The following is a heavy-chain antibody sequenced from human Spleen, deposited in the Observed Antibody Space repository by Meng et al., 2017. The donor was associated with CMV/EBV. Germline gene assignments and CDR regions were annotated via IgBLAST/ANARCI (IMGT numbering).Heavy chain of an antibody. CDR1: RFTFSRSW. J-gene: IGHJ4*02. CDR3: ARLVADYFGSRSSFDY. V-gene: IGHV3-52*01. Sequence: GESLKISCAASRFTFSRSWMHWVCQAPEKGLEWVADIKCDGSEKYYVDSVKGRLTISRDNAKNSLYLQVNSLRAEDMTVYYCARLVADYFGSRSSFDYWGQGTLVTVSS. D-gene: IGHD3-10*01. CDR2: IKCDGSEK.